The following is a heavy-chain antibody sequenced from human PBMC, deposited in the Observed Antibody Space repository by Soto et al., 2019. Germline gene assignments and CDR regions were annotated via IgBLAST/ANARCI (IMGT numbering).Heavy chain of an antibody. CDR3: ARTEDTAMVPPDYYGMDV. V-gene: IGHV1-69*06. CDR2: IIPIFGTA. J-gene: IGHJ6*02. CDR1: GGTFSSYA. D-gene: IGHD5-18*01. Sequence: SVKVSCKASGGTFSSYAISWVRQAPGQGLEWMGGIIPIFGTANYAQKFQGRVTITADKSTSTAYMELSSLRSEDTAVYYCARTEDTAMVPPDYYGMDVWGQGTTVTVSS.